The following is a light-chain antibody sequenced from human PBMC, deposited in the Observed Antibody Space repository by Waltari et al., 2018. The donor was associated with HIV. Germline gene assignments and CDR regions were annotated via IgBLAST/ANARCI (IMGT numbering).Light chain of an antibody. J-gene: IGKJ5*01. Sequence: LTQSPATLSLSPGERATLSCRASQSVSSYLAWYQQKPGQAPRLLIYDASNRATGIPARFSGSGSGTDFTLTISSLEPEDFAVYYCQQRSNWIFGQGTRLEIK. CDR3: QQRSNWI. CDR1: QSVSSY. CDR2: DAS. V-gene: IGKV3-11*01.